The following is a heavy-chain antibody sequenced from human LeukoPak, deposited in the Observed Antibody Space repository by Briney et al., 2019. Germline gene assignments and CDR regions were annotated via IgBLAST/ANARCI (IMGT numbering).Heavy chain of an antibody. V-gene: IGHV1-46*01. CDR1: GYTFTSYY. Sequence: ASVKVSCKASGYTFTSYYMHWVRQAPGQGLEWMGIINPSGGSTSYAQKFPGRVTMTRDTSTSTVYMELSSLRSEDTAVYYCARDSTPRITMIVVVMGAFDIWGQGTMVTVSS. J-gene: IGHJ3*02. CDR2: INPSGGST. CDR3: ARDSTPRITMIVVVMGAFDI. D-gene: IGHD3-22*01.